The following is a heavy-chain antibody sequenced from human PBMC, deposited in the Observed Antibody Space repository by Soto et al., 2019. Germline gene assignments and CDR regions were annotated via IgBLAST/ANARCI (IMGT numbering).Heavy chain of an antibody. CDR3: VRDRVATRHDGFDI. CDR2: INPGDGTT. D-gene: IGHD5-12*01. CDR1: GYILIRYY. Sequence: QVQLVQFGAEVKKPGASVKLSCEASGYILIRYYIYWIRQAPGQGPEWMGRINPGDGTTTYAQKFQGRIAMTSDMSSSTVYMELSSLTFGDTATYYCVRDRVATRHDGFDIWGQGTMVTVSS. V-gene: IGHV1-46*01. J-gene: IGHJ3*02.